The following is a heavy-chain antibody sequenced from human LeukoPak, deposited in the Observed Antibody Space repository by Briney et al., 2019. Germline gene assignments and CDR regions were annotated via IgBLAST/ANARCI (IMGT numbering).Heavy chain of an antibody. J-gene: IGHJ4*02. V-gene: IGHV3-7*01. CDR1: GFTFSSYW. CDR2: IKQDGSEK. D-gene: IGHD5-24*01. Sequence: PGGSLRLSCAASGFTFSSYWMSWVRQAPGKGLEWVANIKQDGSEKYYVDSVKGRFTISKDNAKNSLYLQMNSLRAEDTAVYYCTSANYGPAYWGQGTLVTVSS. CDR3: TSANYGPAY.